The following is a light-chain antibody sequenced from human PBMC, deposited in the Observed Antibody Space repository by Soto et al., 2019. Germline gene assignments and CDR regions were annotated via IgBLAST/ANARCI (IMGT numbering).Light chain of an antibody. CDR3: QHYYSSWT. CDR2: WAS. Sequence: DIVMTQSPDSLAASLGERATINCKSSQNNKNYLAWYQQKAGQPPKLIIDWASTRASGVPDRFSGSGSGTDFTLTISSLQAEDVAVYYCQHYYSSWTFGQGTKVEIK. CDR1: QNNKNY. J-gene: IGKJ1*01. V-gene: IGKV4-1*01.